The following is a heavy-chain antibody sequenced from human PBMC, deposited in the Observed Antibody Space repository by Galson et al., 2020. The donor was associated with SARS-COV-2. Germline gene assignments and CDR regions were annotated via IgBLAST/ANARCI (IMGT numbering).Heavy chain of an antibody. D-gene: IGHD1-7*01. CDR2: ISGSAGNT. CDR3: AKNYLNFFDY. J-gene: IGHJ4*02. V-gene: IGHV3-23*01. Sequence: TGGSLRLSCAASGFNYRDYAMSWVRPAPGKGLAWVSLISGSAGNTYYTDAVKGRFTIARDISKNTLYLQMNSLRAEDTAVYYCAKNYLNFFDYWGQGALVTVSS. CDR1: GFNYRDYA.